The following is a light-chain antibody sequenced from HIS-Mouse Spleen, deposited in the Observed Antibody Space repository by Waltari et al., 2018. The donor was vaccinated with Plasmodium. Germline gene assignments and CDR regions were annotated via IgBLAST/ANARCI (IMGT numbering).Light chain of an antibody. V-gene: IGLV3-10*01. CDR2: EDS. J-gene: IGLJ3*02. CDR1: ALPKTY. CDR3: YSTDSSGNHRV. Sequence: YELTQPPSVSVSPGQTARLTCSGDALPKTYAYWYQQKSGQAPVLVIYEDSKRPSGIPERFSGSSSGTMATLTISGAQVEDEADYYCYSTDSSGNHRVFGGGTKLTVL.